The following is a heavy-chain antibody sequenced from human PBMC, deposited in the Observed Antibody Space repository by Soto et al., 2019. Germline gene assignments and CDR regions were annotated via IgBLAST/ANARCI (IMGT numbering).Heavy chain of an antibody. CDR2: ISGSGGST. V-gene: IGHV3-23*01. CDR3: AKVWILMHSGSYGLFDY. J-gene: IGHJ4*02. D-gene: IGHD1-26*01. Sequence: EVQLLESGGGLVQPGGSLRLSCAASGFTFSSYAMSWVRQAPGKGLEWVSAISGSGGSTYYADSVKGRFTISRDNSKNTLYLQMNSLRAEDTAVYYCAKVWILMHSGSYGLFDYWGQGTLVTVSS. CDR1: GFTFSSYA.